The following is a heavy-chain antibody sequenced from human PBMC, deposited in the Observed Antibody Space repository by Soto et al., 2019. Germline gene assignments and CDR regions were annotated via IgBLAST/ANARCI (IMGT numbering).Heavy chain of an antibody. CDR2: IKQDGSEK. CDR1: GIIFSSYW. V-gene: IGHV3-7*03. D-gene: IGHD4-4*01. Sequence: GGSLRLSCAASGIIFSSYWMSWVRQAPGKGLEWVANIKQDGSEKYYVDSVKGRFTISRDNAKNSLYLQMNSLRAEDRAVYYCARNGHSKSPVDYWGQGTLVTVSS. CDR3: ARNGHSKSPVDY. J-gene: IGHJ4*02.